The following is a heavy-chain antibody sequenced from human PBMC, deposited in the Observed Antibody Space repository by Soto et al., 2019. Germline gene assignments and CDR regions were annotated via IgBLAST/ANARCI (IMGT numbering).Heavy chain of an antibody. Sequence: GGSLRLSCAASGFTVSSNYMSWVRQAPGKGLEWVSVIYSGGSTYYADSVKVRFPISRDNSKNTLYLQMNSLRAADTAVYYCARAGAYSSSWYYFDYWGQGTLVTVSS. J-gene: IGHJ4*02. CDR3: ARAGAYSSSWYYFDY. CDR2: IYSGGST. V-gene: IGHV3-66*01. D-gene: IGHD6-13*01. CDR1: GFTVSSNY.